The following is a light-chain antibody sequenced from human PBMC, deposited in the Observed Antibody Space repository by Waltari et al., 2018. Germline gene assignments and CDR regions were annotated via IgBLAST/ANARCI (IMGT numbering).Light chain of an antibody. J-gene: IGKJ1*01. CDR3: QQYNNGPPWT. V-gene: IGKV3-15*01. CDR2: DAS. CDR1: QSVSSN. Sequence: EVVMPQSPATMSVSPGERATLSCRASQSVSSNLAWYQHQPGQAPRLLIYDASTRATGSPARFSGSGSGTEFTLTISSLQSEDFAAYYCQQYNNGPPWTFGPGTTVEIK.